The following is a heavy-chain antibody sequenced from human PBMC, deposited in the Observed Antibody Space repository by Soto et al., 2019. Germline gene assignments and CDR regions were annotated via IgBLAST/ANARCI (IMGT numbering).Heavy chain of an antibody. V-gene: IGHV3-30-3*01. Sequence: QVQLVESGGGVVQPGRSLRLSCAASGFTFSSYAMHWVRQAPGKGLEWVAVISYDGSNKYYADSVKGRFTISRDNSKNTLYLQMNSLRAEDTAVYYCARELRWYSSGWYNWFDPWGQGTLVTVSS. CDR2: ISYDGSNK. CDR1: GFTFSSYA. J-gene: IGHJ5*02. D-gene: IGHD6-19*01. CDR3: ARELRWYSSGWYNWFDP.